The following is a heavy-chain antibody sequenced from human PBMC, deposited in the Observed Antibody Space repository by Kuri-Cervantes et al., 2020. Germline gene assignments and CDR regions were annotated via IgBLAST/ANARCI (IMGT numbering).Heavy chain of an antibody. CDR1: EFTFSSYG. V-gene: IGHV3-53*01. D-gene: IGHD6-19*01. CDR2: IYSGGST. CDR3: AKDQGSGWYGSYFDY. Sequence: GESLKISCAASEFTFSSYGMHWVRQAPGKGLEWVSVIYSGGSTYYADSVKGRFTISRDNSKNTLYLQMNSLRAEDTAVYYCAKDQGSGWYGSYFDYWGQGTLVTVSS. J-gene: IGHJ4*03.